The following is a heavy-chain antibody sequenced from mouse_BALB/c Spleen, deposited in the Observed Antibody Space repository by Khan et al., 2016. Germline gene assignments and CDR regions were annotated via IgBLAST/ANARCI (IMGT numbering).Heavy chain of an antibody. Sequence: QVQLQQSGAELARPGASVKMSCKASGYTFTSYTMHWVKQRPGQGLEWIGYINPSSGYTNYTQKFKDKATLTADKSSSTAYMQLSSLTSEDSAVYYCARGGGNYPYYAMDYWGQGTSVTVSS. CDR1: GYTFTSYT. D-gene: IGHD2-1*01. V-gene: IGHV1-4*01. J-gene: IGHJ4*01. CDR2: INPSSGYT. CDR3: ARGGGNYPYYAMDY.